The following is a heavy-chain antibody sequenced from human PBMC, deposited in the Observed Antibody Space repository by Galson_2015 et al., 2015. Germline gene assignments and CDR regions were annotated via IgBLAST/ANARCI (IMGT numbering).Heavy chain of an antibody. CDR3: ARGITVFGVAIHHFDS. V-gene: IGHV4-39*01. Sequence: ETLSLTCTVSGGSISSSSYYWGWIRRPPGKGLEWIGSISYSGSTYYNPSLKSRVTISVDTSKNQFSLKLSSVTAADTAVYYCARGITVFGVAIHHFDSWGQGTLVTVSS. D-gene: IGHD3-3*01. CDR2: ISYSGST. CDR1: GGSISSSSYY. J-gene: IGHJ4*02.